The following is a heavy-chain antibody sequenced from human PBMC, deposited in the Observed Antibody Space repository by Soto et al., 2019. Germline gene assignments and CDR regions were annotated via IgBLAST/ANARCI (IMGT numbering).Heavy chain of an antibody. V-gene: IGHV3-74*01. Sequence: EVQLVESGGGSVQPGGSLRLSCVASGFTLSTYWMYWVRQGPGKGLVWVSRINSDGSRIQYADSVKGRFTISRDNDKNTLYLQMNSLRTEDMGLYYCARGPGHGGSYYEQWGQGTLVTVSS. J-gene: IGHJ4*02. D-gene: IGHD1-26*01. CDR1: GFTLSTYW. CDR2: INSDGSRI. CDR3: ARGPGHGGSYYEQ.